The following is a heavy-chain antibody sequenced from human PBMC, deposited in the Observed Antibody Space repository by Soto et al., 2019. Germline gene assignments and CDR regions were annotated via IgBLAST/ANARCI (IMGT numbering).Heavy chain of an antibody. CDR2: ISYDGSNK. D-gene: IGHD2-8*01. Sequence: QVQLVESGGGVVQPGRSLRLSCAASGFTFSSYGMHWVRQAPGKGLEWVAVISYDGSNKYYADSVKGRFTISRDNSKNTLYLQMNRLRAEDTAVYYCAKDRSPLMVFPGYFDYWGQGTLVTVSS. V-gene: IGHV3-30*18. CDR1: GFTFSSYG. J-gene: IGHJ4*02. CDR3: AKDRSPLMVFPGYFDY.